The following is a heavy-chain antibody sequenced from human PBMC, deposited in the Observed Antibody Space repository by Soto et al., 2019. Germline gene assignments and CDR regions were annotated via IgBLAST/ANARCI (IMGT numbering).Heavy chain of an antibody. CDR3: ARLLYYDFWSGYYKVSEDAFDI. CDR2: MNPNSGNT. CDR1: GYTFTSYD. D-gene: IGHD3-3*01. J-gene: IGHJ3*02. V-gene: IGHV1-8*01. Sequence: GASVKVSCKASGYTFTSYDINWVRQATGQGLEWMGWMNPNSGNTGYAQKFQGRVTMTRNTSISTAYMELSSLRSEDTAVYYCARLLYYDFWSGYYKVSEDAFDIWGQWTMVTVSS.